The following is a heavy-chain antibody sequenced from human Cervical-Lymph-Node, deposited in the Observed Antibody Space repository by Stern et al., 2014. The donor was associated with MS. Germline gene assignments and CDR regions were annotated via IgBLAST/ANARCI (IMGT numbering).Heavy chain of an antibody. Sequence: QVQLVQSGAEVKKPGASVKVSCKASGYTFSDYAMHWVRQAPGQRLEWLGWINAGNHNTKYSQNFQGRVTITRDTSASTAYMDLSRLRSEDTAVYYCARDLLPIFYDRQGYYHYGMDVWGQGTTVTVSS. CDR2: INAGNHNT. D-gene: IGHD3-22*01. CDR3: ARDLLPIFYDRQGYYHYGMDV. J-gene: IGHJ6*02. V-gene: IGHV1-3*01. CDR1: GYTFSDYA.